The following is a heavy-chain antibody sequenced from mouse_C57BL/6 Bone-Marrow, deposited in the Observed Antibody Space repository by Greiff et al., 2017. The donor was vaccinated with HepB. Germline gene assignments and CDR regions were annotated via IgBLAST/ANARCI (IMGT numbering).Heavy chain of an antibody. D-gene: IGHD2-4*01. V-gene: IGHV5-12*01. CDR1: GFTFSDYY. CDR3: ARAYDYDYFDY. J-gene: IGHJ2*01. CDR2: ISNGGGST. Sequence: EVQVVESGGGLVQPGGSLKLSCAASGFTFSDYYMYWVRQTPEKRLEWVAYISNGGGSTYYPDTVKGRFTISRDNAKNTLYLQMSRLKSEDTAMYYCARAYDYDYFDYWGQGTTLTVSS.